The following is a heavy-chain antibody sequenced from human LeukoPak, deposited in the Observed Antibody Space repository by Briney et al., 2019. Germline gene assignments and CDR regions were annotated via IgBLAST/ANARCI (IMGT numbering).Heavy chain of an antibody. V-gene: IGHV1-69*05. CDR3: ARDNFAASGVKYFQH. CDR1: GGTFSIYA. Sequence: SVKVSCKASGGTFSIYAVSWVRQAPGQGLEWLGGIIPKFGTATYAQNFQGRVTISTDEASTTAYMDLSSLRSDDTAVYYCARDNFAASGVKYFQHWGQGTLVTVSS. CDR2: IIPKFGTA. D-gene: IGHD3-9*01. J-gene: IGHJ1*01.